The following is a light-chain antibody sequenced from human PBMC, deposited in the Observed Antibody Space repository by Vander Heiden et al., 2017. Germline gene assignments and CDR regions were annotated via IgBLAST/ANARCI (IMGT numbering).Light chain of an antibody. V-gene: IGKV3-15*01. CDR2: SAY. CDR3: QHYNNWPPMYS. CDR1: QSVSSN. Sequence: EIVMTQSPGTLSESPGERVTLSCRASQSVSSNLAWYQQKPGQAPRLLIHSAYNRATGIPARFSGSGSGTEFTLTISSLQSEDFAVYYCQHYNNWPPMYSFGQGTKLEIK. J-gene: IGKJ2*01.